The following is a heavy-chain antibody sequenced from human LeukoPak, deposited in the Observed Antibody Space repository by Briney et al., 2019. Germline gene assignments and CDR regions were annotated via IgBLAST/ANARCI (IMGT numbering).Heavy chain of an antibody. CDR3: ARDWGASSSWYFDY. D-gene: IGHD6-13*01. CDR2: INPNSGGT. CDR1: GYTFTGYY. Sequence: GASVKVSCKASGYTFTGYYIHWVRQAPGQGLEWMGWINPNSGGTNYAQKFQGRVTMTRDTSISIAYMELSRLRSDDTAVYYCARDWGASSSWYFDYWGQGTLVTVSS. V-gene: IGHV1-2*02. J-gene: IGHJ4*02.